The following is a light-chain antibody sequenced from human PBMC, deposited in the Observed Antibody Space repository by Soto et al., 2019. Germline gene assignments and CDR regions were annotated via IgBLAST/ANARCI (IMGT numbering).Light chain of an antibody. CDR2: AAS. V-gene: IGKV1-39*01. Sequence: IQMTQSPSSLSAYVGDRVTITCRASQSISSYLNWYQQKPGKAPKLLIYAASSLQSGVPSRFSGSGSGTDFTLTISSLQPEEFATYYCQQSYRTPWTFGQGTKVEIK. J-gene: IGKJ1*01. CDR3: QQSYRTPWT. CDR1: QSISSY.